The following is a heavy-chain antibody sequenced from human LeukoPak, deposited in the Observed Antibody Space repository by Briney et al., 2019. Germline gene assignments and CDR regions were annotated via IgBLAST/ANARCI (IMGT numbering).Heavy chain of an antibody. V-gene: IGHV4-30-4*08. CDR2: IYYSGST. D-gene: IGHD6-19*01. J-gene: IGHJ4*02. CDR1: GGSISSGDYY. Sequence: PSETLSLTCTVSGGSISSGDYYWGWIRQPPGKGLEWIGYIYYSGSTYYNPSLKSRVTISVDTSKNQFSLKLSSVTAADTAVYYCAGYSSGLVGYFDYWGQGTLVTVSS. CDR3: AGYSSGLVGYFDY.